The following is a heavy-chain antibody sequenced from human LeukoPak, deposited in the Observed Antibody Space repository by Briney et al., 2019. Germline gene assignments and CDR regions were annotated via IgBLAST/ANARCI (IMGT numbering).Heavy chain of an antibody. CDR2: ISYDGSNK. CDR3: AKDLRSLCGGDCYFLDY. Sequence: PGGSLRLSCAASGFTFSSYSMHWVRQAPGKGLEWVAVISYDGSNKYYADSVKGRFTISRDNSKNTLYLQMNSLRAEDTAVYYCAKDLRSLCGGDCYFLDYWGQGTLVTVSS. V-gene: IGHV3-30*18. CDR1: GFTFSSYS. D-gene: IGHD2-21*02. J-gene: IGHJ4*02.